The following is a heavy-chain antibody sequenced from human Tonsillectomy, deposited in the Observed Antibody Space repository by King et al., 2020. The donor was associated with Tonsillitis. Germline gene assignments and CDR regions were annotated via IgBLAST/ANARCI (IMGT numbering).Heavy chain of an antibody. D-gene: IGHD6-13*01. CDR3: ARDKGSSWFGPIDY. CDR1: GFTFSSHG. CDR2: LWYDGSND. V-gene: IGHV3-33*01. J-gene: IGHJ4*02. Sequence: VQLVESGGGVVQPGRSLRLSCAASGFTFSSHGMHWVRQAPGKGLEWVAVLWYDGSNDYYADSVQGRFIVARDNSKNTMYLQMNSLRDEVTAVYYCARDKGSSWFGPIDYWGQGSLVTVSS.